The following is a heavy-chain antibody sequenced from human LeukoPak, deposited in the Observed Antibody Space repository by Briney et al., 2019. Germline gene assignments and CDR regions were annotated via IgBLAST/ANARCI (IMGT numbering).Heavy chain of an antibody. CDR2: INHSGST. Sequence: SETLSLTCAVYGGSFSGYYWSWIRQPPGKGLEWIGEINHSGSTNYNPSLKSRVTISVDTSKNQFSLKLSSVTAADTAVYYCARVTGYTIEDYFDYWGQGTLVTVSS. CDR3: ARVTGYTIEDYFDY. D-gene: IGHD3-9*01. CDR1: GGSFSGYY. V-gene: IGHV4-34*01. J-gene: IGHJ4*02.